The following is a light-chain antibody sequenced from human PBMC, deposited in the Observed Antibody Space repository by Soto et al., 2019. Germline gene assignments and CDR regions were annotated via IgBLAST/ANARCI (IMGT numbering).Light chain of an antibody. J-gene: IGKJ1*01. CDR2: AAS. V-gene: IGKV1-12*01. CDR3: QQYYSCPPT. CDR1: QGISSW. Sequence: EITMAQYPASVSGSFGDIVTITCRASQGISSWLAWYQQKPGKAPKLLIYAASSLQSGVPSRFSGSGSGTDFTLTISGLQSEDFATYYCQQYYSCPPTFGHGTKVDTK.